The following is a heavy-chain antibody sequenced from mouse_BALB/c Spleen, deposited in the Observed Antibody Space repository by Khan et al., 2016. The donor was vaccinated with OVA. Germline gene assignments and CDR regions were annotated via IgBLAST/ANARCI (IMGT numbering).Heavy chain of an antibody. CDR3: ARTASIKY. D-gene: IGHD1-2*01. J-gene: IGHJ2*01. Sequence: EVKLLESGPGLVKPSQSLSLTCTVTGYSITSGYGWNWIRQFPGNKLEWMGYISYSGSTNYNPYLKSRISITRDTSKNQFFLQLNSVTTEDTATYYCARTASIKYWGQGTTLSVSS. CDR2: ISYSGST. CDR1: GYSITSGYG. V-gene: IGHV3-2*02.